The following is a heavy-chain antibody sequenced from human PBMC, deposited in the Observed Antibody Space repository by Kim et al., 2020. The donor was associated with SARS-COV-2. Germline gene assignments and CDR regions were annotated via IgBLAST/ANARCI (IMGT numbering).Heavy chain of an antibody. CDR1: GGSISSSSYY. D-gene: IGHD6-13*01. CDR3: ARLIRIAAAGNYFDY. V-gene: IGHV4-39*01. CDR2: IYYSGST. J-gene: IGHJ4*02. Sequence: SETLSLTCTVSGGSISSSSYYWGWIRQPPGKGLEWIGSIYYSGSTYYNPSLKSRVTISVDTSKNQFSLKLSSVTAADTAVYYCARLIRIAAAGNYFDYWGQGTLVTVSS.